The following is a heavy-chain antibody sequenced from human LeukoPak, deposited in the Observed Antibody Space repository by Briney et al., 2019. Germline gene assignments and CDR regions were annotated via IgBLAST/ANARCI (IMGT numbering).Heavy chain of an antibody. CDR2: ISGSGGST. CDR1: AFTLSSYA. V-gene: IGHV3-23*01. Sequence: GGSLRLSCAASAFTLSSYAMNWVRQAPGKGLEWVSAISGSGGSTYYADSVKGRFTISRDNSKDTLYLQMNSLRAEDTAVYYCAKGPREAVAGYYYYYYYMDVWGKGTTVTVSS. CDR3: AKGPREAVAGYYYYYYYMDV. J-gene: IGHJ6*03. D-gene: IGHD6-19*01.